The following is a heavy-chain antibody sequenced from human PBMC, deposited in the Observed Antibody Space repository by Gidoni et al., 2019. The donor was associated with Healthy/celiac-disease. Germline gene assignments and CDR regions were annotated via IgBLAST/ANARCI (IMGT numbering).Heavy chain of an antibody. CDR1: GFTFSSYS. CDR2: ISSSSSYI. CDR3: AVPDLVRGADYYYGMDV. D-gene: IGHD3-10*01. J-gene: IGHJ6*02. V-gene: IGHV3-21*01. Sequence: EVQLVESGGGLVKPGGSLRLSCAAPGFTFSSYSMHWVRQAPGKGLEWVSSISSSSSYIYYADSVKGRFTISRDNAKNSLYLQMNSLRAEDTAVYYCAVPDLVRGADYYYGMDVWGQGTTVTVSS.